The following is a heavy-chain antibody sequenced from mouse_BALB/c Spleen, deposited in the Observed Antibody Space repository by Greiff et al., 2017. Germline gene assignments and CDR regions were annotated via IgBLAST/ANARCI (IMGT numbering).Heavy chain of an antibody. J-gene: IGHJ4*01. CDR2: ISSGGST. Sequence: DVMLVESGGGLVKPGGSLKLSCAASGFTFSSYAMSWVRQTPEKRLEWVASISSGGSTYYPDSVKGRFTISRDNARNILYLQMSSLRSEDTAMYYCARGRYRYDDYYAMDYWGQGTSVTVSS. V-gene: IGHV5-6-5*01. CDR1: GFTFSSYA. CDR3: ARGRYRYDDYYAMDY. D-gene: IGHD2-14*01.